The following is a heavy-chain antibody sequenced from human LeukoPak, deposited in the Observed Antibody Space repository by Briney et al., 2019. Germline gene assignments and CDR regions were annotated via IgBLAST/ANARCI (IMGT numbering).Heavy chain of an antibody. V-gene: IGHV4-4*07. J-gene: IGHJ4*02. CDR1: GDSLSGYS. Sequence: SETLSLTCTVSGDSLSGYSWSWLRQPAGKELEWIGRIYSSYFTEYNLSLDGRVTMSIDTSKNQFSLMLDSVTAADTAVYYCARVHIVSGTYFDSWGQGALVTVSS. CDR2: IYSSYFT. CDR3: ARVHIVSGTYFDS. D-gene: IGHD3-10*01.